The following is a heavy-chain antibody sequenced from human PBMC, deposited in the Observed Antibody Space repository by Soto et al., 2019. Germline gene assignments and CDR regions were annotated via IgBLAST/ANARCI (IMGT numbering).Heavy chain of an antibody. CDR1: GFTVTTKY. D-gene: IGHD5-18*01. Sequence: GGSLRLSCAASGFTVTTKYMAWVPQTPGKGLEWLANTKQDGSAKSYVASEKRPFTISRDNAKCSLYLQMNSLRDDDTALYDCARELLTQLWSSNVDHWGQGTLVTVSS. CDR3: ARELLTQLWSSNVDH. CDR2: TKQDGSAK. J-gene: IGHJ4*02. V-gene: IGHV3-7*01.